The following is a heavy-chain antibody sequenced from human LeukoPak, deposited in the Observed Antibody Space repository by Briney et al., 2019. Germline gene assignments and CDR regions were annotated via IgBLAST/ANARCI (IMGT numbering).Heavy chain of an antibody. D-gene: IGHD4-17*01. J-gene: IGHJ4*02. V-gene: IGHV1-46*01. CDR2: INPSGGST. CDR1: GYTFTSYY. Sequence: ASVKVSCKASGYTFTSYYMHWVRQAPGQGLEWMGIINPSGGSTGYAQKFQGRVTMTRDTSTSTVYMELSSLRSEDTAVYYCARDEQDYGDYFNPGTIDYWGQGTLVTVSS. CDR3: ARDEQDYGDYFNPGTIDY.